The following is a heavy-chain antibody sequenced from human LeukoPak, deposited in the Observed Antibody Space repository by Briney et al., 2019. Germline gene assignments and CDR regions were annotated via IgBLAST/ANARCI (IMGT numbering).Heavy chain of an antibody. J-gene: IGHJ5*02. V-gene: IGHV3-30*02. D-gene: IGHD2-15*01. Sequence: GGSLRLSCAASGFTFSSYGMHWVRQAPGKGLEWVAFIRCDGSNKYYADSVKGRFTTSRDNSKNTLYLQMNSLRAEDTAVYYCARKGERYCSGGSCYPYNWFDPWGQGTLVTVSS. CDR1: GFTFSSYG. CDR3: ARKGERYCSGGSCYPYNWFDP. CDR2: IRCDGSNK.